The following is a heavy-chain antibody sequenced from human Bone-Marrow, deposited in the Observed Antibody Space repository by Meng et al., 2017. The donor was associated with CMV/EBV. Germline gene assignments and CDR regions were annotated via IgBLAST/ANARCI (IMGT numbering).Heavy chain of an antibody. Sequence: SETLSLTCTVSGGSVSSGSYYWSWIRQPPGKGLEWIGYIYYSGSTNYNPSLKSRVTISVDTSKNQFSLKLSSVTAADTAVYYCARDQFLEFDYWGQGTLVTVSS. CDR1: GGSVSSGSYY. CDR2: IYYSGST. J-gene: IGHJ4*02. V-gene: IGHV4-61*01. CDR3: ARDQFLEFDY. D-gene: IGHD3-3*01.